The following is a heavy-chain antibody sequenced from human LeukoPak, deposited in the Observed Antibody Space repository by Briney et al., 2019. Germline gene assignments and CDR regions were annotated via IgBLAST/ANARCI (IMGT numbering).Heavy chain of an antibody. Sequence: GASVKVSCKASGYTFTSYGISWVRQAPGQGLEWMGWISAYNGNTNYAQKLQGRVTTTTDTSTSTAYMELRSLRSDDTAVYYCARAHNYYDSSGYLNYWGQGTLVTVSS. V-gene: IGHV1-18*01. CDR3: ARAHNYYDSSGYLNY. J-gene: IGHJ4*02. CDR2: ISAYNGNT. D-gene: IGHD3-22*01. CDR1: GYTFTSYG.